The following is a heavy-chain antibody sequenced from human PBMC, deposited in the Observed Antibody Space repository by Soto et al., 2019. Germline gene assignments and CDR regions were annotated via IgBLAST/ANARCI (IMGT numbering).Heavy chain of an antibody. CDR2: INWNSGSI. J-gene: IGHJ4*02. CDR3: AKGLGYCSSTNCYAAIDY. D-gene: IGHD2-2*01. V-gene: IGHV3-9*01. CDR1: GFTFDDYA. Sequence: GGSLRLSCAAFGFTFDDYAMHWVRQAPGKGLEWVSGINWNSGSIGYADSVKGRFTISRDNAKNSLYLQMNSPRAEDTALYYCAKGLGYCSSTNCYAAIDYWGQGTLVTVSS.